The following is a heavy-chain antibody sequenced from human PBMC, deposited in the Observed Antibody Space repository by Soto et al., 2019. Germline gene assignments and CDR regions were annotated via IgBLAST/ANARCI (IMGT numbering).Heavy chain of an antibody. D-gene: IGHD6-6*01. CDR2: IYYDGNT. CDR3: ARSTIAPRLFMYPYDS. CDR1: GDSITSSNYY. J-gene: IGHJ4*02. V-gene: IGHV4-39*01. Sequence: QKQLQESGPGLVKASETLSLTCIVSGDSITSSNYYWGWIRQPPGKGLECIGNIYYDGNTYYNPSLKSRVTISLDTSKNQFSLRLNSVTAADTAVYYCARSTIAPRLFMYPYDSWGQGTPVTVSS.